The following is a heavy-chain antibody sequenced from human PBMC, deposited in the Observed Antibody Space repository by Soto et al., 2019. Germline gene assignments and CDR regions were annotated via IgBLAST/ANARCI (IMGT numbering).Heavy chain of an antibody. J-gene: IGHJ4*02. CDR3: ATLYSNNWYTGYYFDY. Sequence: PVGSLRLSCAASGLSFSSYAMSWVRQAPGRGLEWVSAFSDGGSKTYYTDSVKGRFTISRDNFKNTLFLQMNSLRAEDTGVYYCATLYSNNWYTGYYFDYWGQGALVTVSS. D-gene: IGHD6-13*01. CDR2: FSDGGSKT. V-gene: IGHV3-23*01. CDR1: GLSFSSYA.